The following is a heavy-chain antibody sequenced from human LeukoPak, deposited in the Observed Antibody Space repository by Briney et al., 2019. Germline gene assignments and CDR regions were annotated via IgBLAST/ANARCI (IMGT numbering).Heavy chain of an antibody. CDR1: GYTFTGYY. Sequence: ASVKVSCKASGYTFTGYYMHWVRQAPGQGLEWMGWINPNSGGTNYARKFQGRVTMTRDTSISTAYMELSRLRSDDTAVYYCARYGSGSYSLYYWGQGTLVTVSS. V-gene: IGHV1-2*02. CDR3: ARYGSGSYSLYY. J-gene: IGHJ4*02. D-gene: IGHD3-10*01. CDR2: INPNSGGT.